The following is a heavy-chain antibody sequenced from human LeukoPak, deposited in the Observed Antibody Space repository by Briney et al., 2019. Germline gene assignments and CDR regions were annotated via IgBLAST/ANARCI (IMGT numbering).Heavy chain of an antibody. Sequence: SETLSLTCGVSGNFISRGYYWAWIRQPPGKGLEWIGSIYNTGSTYYNPPLKSRVTMSIDTSKNQFTLKLSSVTAADTAVYYCARNTSAWSPLGETQSAPHCFDSWGQGTLVTVSS. CDR3: ARNTSAWSPLGETQSAPHCFDS. V-gene: IGHV4-38-2*01. CDR2: IYNTGST. D-gene: IGHD6-19*01. CDR1: GNFISRGYY. J-gene: IGHJ4*02.